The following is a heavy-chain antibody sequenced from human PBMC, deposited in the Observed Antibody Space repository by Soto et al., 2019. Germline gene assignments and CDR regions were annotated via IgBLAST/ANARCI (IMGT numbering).Heavy chain of an antibody. CDR1: GFTFSIYS. D-gene: IGHD1-1*01. CDR3: ARSPGRDGYNNFDY. CDR2: ISSSSSYI. J-gene: IGHJ4*02. Sequence: PEGSLRLSCAASGFTFSIYSMNWVRQAPGKGLEWVSSISSSSSYIYYADSVKGRFTISRDNAKNSLYLQMNTLRAEDTAVYYCARSPGRDGYNNFDYWGQGTLVTVS. V-gene: IGHV3-21*01.